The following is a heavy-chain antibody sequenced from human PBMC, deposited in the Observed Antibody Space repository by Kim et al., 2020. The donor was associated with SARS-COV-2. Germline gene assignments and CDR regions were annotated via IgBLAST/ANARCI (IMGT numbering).Heavy chain of an antibody. V-gene: IGHV3-23*01. J-gene: IGHJ4*02. CDR3: AKCGEEYHQLPFFDH. Sequence: DAVKGRITISRDNSKNTLYLKMSSLRANDTAVYYCAKCGEEYHQLPFFDHWGQGTPVTVSS. D-gene: IGHD6-13*01.